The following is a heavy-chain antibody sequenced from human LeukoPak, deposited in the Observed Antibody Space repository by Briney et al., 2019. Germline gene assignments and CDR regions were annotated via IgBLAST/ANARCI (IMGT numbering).Heavy chain of an antibody. CDR3: AKARAWGAFAY. D-gene: IGHD1-26*01. CDR1: GFTFSSHG. CDR2: ISGDAGRT. V-gene: IGHV3-23*01. J-gene: IGHJ4*02. Sequence: PGGSLRLSCVASGFTFSSHGMNWVRQAPGKGLEWVSGISGDAGRTYYADSVKGRFTISRDNSKNTLYLQMNSLRAEDTAIYYCAKARAWGAFAYWGQGILVTVSS.